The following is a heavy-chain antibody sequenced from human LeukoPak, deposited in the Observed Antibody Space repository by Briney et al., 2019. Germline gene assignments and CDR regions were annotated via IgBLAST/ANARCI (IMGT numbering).Heavy chain of an antibody. CDR3: EGSAGY. Sequence: PGGSLRLSCAASGFTFSNSWMSWVRQAPGKGLEWVANIKRDGSEKHYVDSVKGRFTISRDNAKSSLFLQMNSLRAEDTAVYYCEGSAGYWGQGPLVTVSS. CDR2: IKRDGSEK. CDR1: GFTFSNSW. J-gene: IGHJ4*02. V-gene: IGHV3-7*01.